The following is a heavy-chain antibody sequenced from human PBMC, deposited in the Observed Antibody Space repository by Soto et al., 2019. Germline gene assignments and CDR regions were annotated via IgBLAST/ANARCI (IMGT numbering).Heavy chain of an antibody. CDR1: GFTFSSYG. D-gene: IGHD2-2*01. Sequence: GGSLRLSCAASGFTFSSYGMHWVRQAPGKGLEWVAVISYDGSNKYYADSVKGRFTISRDNSKNTLYLQMNSLRAEDTAVYYCAREMGISTSGYNWIDPWGQGTLVTAPQ. CDR2: ISYDGSNK. CDR3: AREMGISTSGYNWIDP. V-gene: IGHV3-30*03. J-gene: IGHJ5*02.